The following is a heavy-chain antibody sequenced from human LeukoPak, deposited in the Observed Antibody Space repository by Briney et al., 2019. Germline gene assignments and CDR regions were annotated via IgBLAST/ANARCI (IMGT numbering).Heavy chain of an antibody. CDR2: ISYDGNNK. CDR1: GFTFSNYV. Sequence: GGSLRLSCAASGFTFSNYVIYWVRQAPGEGLEWVAAISYDGNNKYYPDSVKGRFTISRDNSKNTLYLQLNSLRAEDTAVYYCVRPTGKFYYGVDVWGQGTTVTVSS. V-gene: IGHV3-30*04. CDR3: VRPTGKFYYGVDV. J-gene: IGHJ6*02. D-gene: IGHD2-8*02.